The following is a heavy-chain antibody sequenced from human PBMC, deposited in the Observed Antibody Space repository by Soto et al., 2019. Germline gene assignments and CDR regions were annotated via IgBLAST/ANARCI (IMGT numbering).Heavy chain of an antibody. V-gene: IGHV1-18*01. CDR3: AKRRGYSNGEFDY. CDR2: ITAYNGNT. Sequence: ASVKVSLKASCYTFNNYGIRWVRQAPGQGLEWMGWITAYNGNTNYAQKLQGRVTMTTDTSTSTAYMELRSLRSDDTAVYYCAKRRGYSNGEFDYWGQGTLVTVSS. J-gene: IGHJ4*02. D-gene: IGHD5-18*01. CDR1: CYTFNNYG.